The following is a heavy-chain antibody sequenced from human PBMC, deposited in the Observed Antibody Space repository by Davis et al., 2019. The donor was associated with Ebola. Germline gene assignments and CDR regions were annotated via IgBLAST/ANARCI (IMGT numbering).Heavy chain of an antibody. V-gene: IGHV5-10-1*01. CDR2: FSPADSYA. Sequence: PGGSLRLSCKASGYMFNTYWISWVRQVPGKGLEWMGRFSPADSYATYSPSFQGHVTISVDRSTATAYLQWSSLKASDSAMYYCARQGNRYLMMTDHWGQGTLVTVSS. CDR3: ARQGNRYLMMTDH. CDR1: GYMFNTYW. D-gene: IGHD3-16*01. J-gene: IGHJ4*02.